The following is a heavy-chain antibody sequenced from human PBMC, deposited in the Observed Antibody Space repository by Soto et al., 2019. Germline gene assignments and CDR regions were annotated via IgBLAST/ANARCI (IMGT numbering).Heavy chain of an antibody. Sequence: QVQLVQSGAEVKKPGSSVKVSCKASGGTFSSYTISWVRQAPGQGLEWMGRIIPILGIANYAQKFQGRVTXXATKATTTAYMELSSLRSEATAVYYCARGGTMVRDWGQGTLVTVSS. CDR2: IIPILGIA. J-gene: IGHJ1*01. CDR1: GGTFSSYT. D-gene: IGHD3-10*01. CDR3: ARGGTMVRD. V-gene: IGHV1-69*02.